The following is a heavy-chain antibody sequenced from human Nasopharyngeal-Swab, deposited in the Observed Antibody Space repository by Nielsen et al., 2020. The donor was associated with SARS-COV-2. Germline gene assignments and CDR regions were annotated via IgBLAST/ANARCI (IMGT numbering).Heavy chain of an antibody. CDR2: INHSGST. CDR1: GGSISSSSYY. CDR3: ARGCYDSIR. D-gene: IGHD3-22*01. Sequence: SETLSLTCTVSGGSISSSSYYWSWIRQPPGKGLEWIGEINHSGSTNYNPSLKSRVTISVDTSQNHFSLRLSSVTAADTAVYYCARGCYDSIRWGQGTLVTVSS. J-gene: IGHJ4*02. V-gene: IGHV4-39*02.